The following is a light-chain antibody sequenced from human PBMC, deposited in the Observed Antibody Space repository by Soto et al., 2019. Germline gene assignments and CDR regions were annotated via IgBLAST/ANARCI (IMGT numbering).Light chain of an antibody. V-gene: IGLV2-14*01. CDR2: EVT. CDR3: SSHTSGSTRV. CDR1: FSDVGGYDY. J-gene: IGLJ1*01. Sequence: QSVLNQPASASGSPGQTIAISCTGTFSDVGGYDYVSWYQQHPDKAPKLMIYEVTKRPSGVSNRFSGSKSGNTASLTISGLQPEDEADYYCSSHTSGSTRVFGSGTKVTVL.